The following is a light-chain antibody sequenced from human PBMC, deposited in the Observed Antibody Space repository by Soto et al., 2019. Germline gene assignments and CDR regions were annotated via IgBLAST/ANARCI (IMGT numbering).Light chain of an antibody. CDR3: QQYSSYSGT. CDR2: KAS. CDR1: QSISTW. Sequence: DIQMTQSPSPLSASVGDRVTITCRASQSISTWLAWYQQKPGKAPKLLIYKASTLESGVPSRFTGSRSGTEFTLTISSLQPDDFASYYCQQYSSYSGTFGQGTKAEI. J-gene: IGKJ1*01. V-gene: IGKV1-5*03.